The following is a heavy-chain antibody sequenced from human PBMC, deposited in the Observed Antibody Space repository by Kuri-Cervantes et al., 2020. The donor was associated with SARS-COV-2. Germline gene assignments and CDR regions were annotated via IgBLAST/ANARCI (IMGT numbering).Heavy chain of an antibody. CDR2: IYYSGST. Sequence: SETLSLTCTVSGGSISSSSYYWGWIRQPPGKGLEWIGSIYYSGSTYYNPPLKSRVTISVDTSKNQFSLKLSSVTAADTAVYYCASRSASLTELYYFDYWGQGTLVTVSS. CDR1: GGSISSSSYY. J-gene: IGHJ4*02. D-gene: IGHD1-20*01. V-gene: IGHV4-39*07. CDR3: ASRSASLTELYYFDY.